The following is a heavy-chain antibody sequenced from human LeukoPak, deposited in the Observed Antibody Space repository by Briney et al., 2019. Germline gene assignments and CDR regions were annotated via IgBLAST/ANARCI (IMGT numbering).Heavy chain of an antibody. Sequence: GGSLRLSCAASGFTFSSYSMNWVRQAPGKGLEWVSYISSSSSTIYYADSVKGRFTISRDNAKNSLYLQMNSLRDEDTAVYYCARDDRYYYGSGSRTTNYYYYYGMDVWGQGTTVTVSS. J-gene: IGHJ6*02. CDR1: GFTFSSYS. V-gene: IGHV3-48*02. CDR3: ARDDRYYYGSGSRTTNYYYYYGMDV. CDR2: ISSSSSTI. D-gene: IGHD3-10*01.